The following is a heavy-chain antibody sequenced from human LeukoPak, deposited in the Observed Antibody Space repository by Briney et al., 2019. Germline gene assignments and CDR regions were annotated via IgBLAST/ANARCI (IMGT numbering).Heavy chain of an antibody. Sequence: GGSLRLSCVASGITFSNYGMHWVRQAPGKGLEWVANIKQDGSEKYYVDSVKGRFTISRDNAKNSLYLQMNSLRAEDTAVYYCARDRVVRGVTLGFDPWGQGTLVTVSS. CDR2: IKQDGSEK. CDR1: GITFSNYG. D-gene: IGHD3-10*01. CDR3: ARDRVVRGVTLGFDP. J-gene: IGHJ5*02. V-gene: IGHV3-7*01.